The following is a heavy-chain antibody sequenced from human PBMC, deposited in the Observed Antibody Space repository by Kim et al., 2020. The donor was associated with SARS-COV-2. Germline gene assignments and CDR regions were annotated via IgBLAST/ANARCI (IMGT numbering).Heavy chain of an antibody. CDR3: ARDGYYDSRGAFDI. V-gene: IGHV4-30-2*05. Sequence: NPSLKSRVTISVDTSKNQFSLKLSSVTAADTAVYYCARDGYYDSRGAFDIWGQGTMVTVSS. J-gene: IGHJ3*02. D-gene: IGHD3-22*01.